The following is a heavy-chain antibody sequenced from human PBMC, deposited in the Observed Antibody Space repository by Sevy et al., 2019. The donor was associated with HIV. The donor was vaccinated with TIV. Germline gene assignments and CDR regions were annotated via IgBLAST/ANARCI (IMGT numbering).Heavy chain of an antibody. CDR3: ARYGIAARRPVFLDY. CDR1: GGSISSSSYY. CDR2: IYYSGST. J-gene: IGHJ4*02. Sequence: SETLSLTCTVSGGSISSSSYYWGWIRQPPGKGLEWIGSIYYSGSTYYNPSLKSRVTISVDTSKNRFSLKLSSVTAADTAVYYCARYGIAARRPVFLDYWGQGTLVTVSS. V-gene: IGHV4-39*01. D-gene: IGHD6-6*01.